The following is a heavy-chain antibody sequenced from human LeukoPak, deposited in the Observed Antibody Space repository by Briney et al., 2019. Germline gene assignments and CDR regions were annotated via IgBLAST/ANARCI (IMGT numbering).Heavy chain of an antibody. V-gene: IGHV4-31*03. CDR2: IYYSGST. J-gene: IGHJ4*02. D-gene: IGHD3-3*01. CDR3: ARISPPYDFRSGYADY. Sequence: SETLSLTCTVSGGSISSGGYYWSWIRQHPGKGLEWIGYIYYSGSTYYNPSLKSRVTISVDTSKNQFSLKLSSVTAADTAVYYCARISPPYDFRSGYADYWGQGTLVTVSS. CDR1: GGSISSGGYY.